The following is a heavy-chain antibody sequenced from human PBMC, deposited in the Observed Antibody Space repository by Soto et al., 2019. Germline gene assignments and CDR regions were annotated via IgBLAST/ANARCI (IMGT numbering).Heavy chain of an antibody. V-gene: IGHV3-73*01. CDR3: THIYDFWSGDDQGGFDY. D-gene: IGHD3-3*01. J-gene: IGHJ4*02. CDR1: GFTFSGSA. Sequence: GGSLRLSCAASGFTFSGSAMHWVRQASGKGLEWVGRIRSKANSYATAYAASVKGRFTISRDDSKNTAYLQMNSLKTEDTAVYYCTHIYDFWSGDDQGGFDYWGQGTLVTSPQ. CDR2: IRSKANSYAT.